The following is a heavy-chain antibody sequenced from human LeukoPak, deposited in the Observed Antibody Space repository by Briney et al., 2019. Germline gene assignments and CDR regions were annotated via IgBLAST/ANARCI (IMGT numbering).Heavy chain of an antibody. CDR2: IYPGDSDT. CDR3: ARPNSVSGGAFDI. CDR1: GYSFTSYW. Sequence: GESLKISCKGSGYSFTSYWIGWVRQMPGKGLEWMGTIYPGDSDTRYSPSFQGQVTISADKSISTAYLQWSSLKASDTAMYYCARPNSVSGGAFDIWGQGTMVTVSS. J-gene: IGHJ3*02. D-gene: IGHD2-8*01. V-gene: IGHV5-51*01.